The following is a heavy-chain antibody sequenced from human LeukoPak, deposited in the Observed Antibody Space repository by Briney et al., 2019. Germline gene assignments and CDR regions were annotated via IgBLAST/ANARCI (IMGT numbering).Heavy chain of an antibody. CDR2: INSDGSIT. Sequence: PGGSLRPSCAAAGFTFSSQWMHWVRQAAGKGLGWVSRINSDGSITTYADSAQGRFTISRDNAKNTLFLQMNSLRVEDTAVYYCARDYNWNPPDYWGQGTLVAVSS. CDR3: ARDYNWNPPDY. V-gene: IGHV3-74*01. D-gene: IGHD1-1*01. CDR1: GFTFSSQW. J-gene: IGHJ4*02.